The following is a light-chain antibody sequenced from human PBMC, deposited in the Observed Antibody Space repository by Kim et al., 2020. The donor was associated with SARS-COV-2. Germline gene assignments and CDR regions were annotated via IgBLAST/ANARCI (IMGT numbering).Light chain of an antibody. CDR2: GAS. Sequence: SPGERATPACRASQSVSNNLAWYQHKPGQPPRLLVDGASTRGTGVPARFSGSGAGTDFTLTVSSLQSEDFAVYCWHQYKDWPRGDTFGQGTKLEI. CDR1: QSVSNN. J-gene: IGKJ2*01. V-gene: IGKV3-15*01. CDR3: HQYKDWPRGDT.